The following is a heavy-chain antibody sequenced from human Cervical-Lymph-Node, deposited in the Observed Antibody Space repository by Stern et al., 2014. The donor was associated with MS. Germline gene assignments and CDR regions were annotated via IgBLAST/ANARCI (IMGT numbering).Heavy chain of an antibody. CDR1: GYTFTRNA. D-gene: IGHD2-2*01. CDR2: INTNTGST. Sequence: QVQLVQSGSELQKPAASVKVSCKASGYTFTRNAMNWVRQAPGQRLEWMGWINTNTGSTTYAQGFPGRFAFPLDTSVSTAYLQISSLKAEDTAIYYCARVKPAAILDSWGQGTLVTGSS. V-gene: IGHV7-4-1*02. J-gene: IGHJ4*02. CDR3: ARVKPAAILDS.